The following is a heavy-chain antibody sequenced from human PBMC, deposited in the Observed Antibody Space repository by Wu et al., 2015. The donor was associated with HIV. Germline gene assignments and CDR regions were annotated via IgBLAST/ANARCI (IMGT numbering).Heavy chain of an antibody. D-gene: IGHD6-13*01. Sequence: QVHLVQSGAEVKKSGASVKISCKASGFSFTSYYMHWVRQAPGQGLEWMGTINPSSGSTTYAQTFQDRVTMTRDMATSTVTVYMEMSGLRSEDAAVYYCVRVENSSWYDYWGQGTLVIVSS. CDR1: GFSFTSYY. J-gene: IGHJ4*02. CDR3: VRVENSSWYDY. V-gene: IGHV1-46*03. CDR2: INPSSGST.